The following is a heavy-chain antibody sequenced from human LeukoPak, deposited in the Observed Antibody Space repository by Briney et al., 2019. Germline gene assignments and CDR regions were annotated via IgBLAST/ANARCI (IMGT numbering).Heavy chain of an antibody. CDR1: GYTFTGYY. J-gene: IGHJ4*02. V-gene: IGHV1-2*06. D-gene: IGHD6-13*01. Sequence: GASVKVSCKASGYTFTGYYMHWVRQAPGQGLAWMGRINPNSGGTNYAQKFQGRVTMTRDTSISTAYMELSRLRSDDTAVYYCAREGTGYSSSWYDYWGQGTLVTVSS. CDR3: AREGTGYSSSWYDY. CDR2: INPNSGGT.